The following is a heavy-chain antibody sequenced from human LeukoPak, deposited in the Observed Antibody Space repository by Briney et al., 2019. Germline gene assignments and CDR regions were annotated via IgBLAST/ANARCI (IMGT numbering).Heavy chain of an antibody. V-gene: IGHV4-39*07. CDR2: IYYSVTT. CDR1: GGSISSSDYY. D-gene: IGHD5-12*01. Sequence: SETLSLTYTVSGGSISSSDYYWGWIRQPPGKGLEWIGSIYYSVTTYYNPSLKSRVTISVDTSKNQFSLKLSSVTAADTAVYYCARGSWQHPPDYWGQGTLVTVSS. J-gene: IGHJ4*02. CDR3: ARGSWQHPPDY.